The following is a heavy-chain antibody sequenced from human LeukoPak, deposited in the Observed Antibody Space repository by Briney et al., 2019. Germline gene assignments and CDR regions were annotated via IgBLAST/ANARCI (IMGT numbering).Heavy chain of an antibody. V-gene: IGHV3-48*04. CDR1: GFTFSTYS. D-gene: IGHD6-13*01. CDR3: ARDPYSSTWGRFQH. Sequence: GGSLRLSCAASGFTFSTYSMIWVRQAPGKGLEWLSYISGDSNTIYYADSVKGRFTISRDNAKNSLYLQMNSLRAEDAAVYYCARDPYSSTWGRFQHWGQGTLVTVSS. CDR2: ISGDSNTI. J-gene: IGHJ1*01.